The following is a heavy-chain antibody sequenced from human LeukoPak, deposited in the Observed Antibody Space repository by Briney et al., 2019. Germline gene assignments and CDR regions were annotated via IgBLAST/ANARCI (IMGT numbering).Heavy chain of an antibody. CDR2: IYSSGSA. J-gene: IGHJ4*02. CDR3: ARRFGL. Sequence: SETLSLTRTVSGDSISSGNYYWNWIRQSTGRGLEWIGLIYSSGSAHYNPSFKSRVTISLDTSKNHFSLKLNSVTAADTAVYYCARRFGLWGRGTLVTVSS. V-gene: IGHV4-61*02. D-gene: IGHD3-10*01. CDR1: GDSISSGNYY.